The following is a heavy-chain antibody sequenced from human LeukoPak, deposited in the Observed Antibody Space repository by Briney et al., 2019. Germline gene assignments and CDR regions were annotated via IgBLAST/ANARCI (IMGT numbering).Heavy chain of an antibody. D-gene: IGHD2-2*01. V-gene: IGHV5-51*01. Sequence: GESLKISCKGSGYSFTSYWIGWVRQMPGKGLEWMGIIYPGDSDTRYSPSFQGQVTISADKSISTAYLQWSSLKASDTAMYYCARGHCSSTSCGNFDYWGQGTLVTVSS. CDR3: ARGHCSSTSCGNFDY. CDR2: IYPGDSDT. J-gene: IGHJ4*02. CDR1: GYSFTSYW.